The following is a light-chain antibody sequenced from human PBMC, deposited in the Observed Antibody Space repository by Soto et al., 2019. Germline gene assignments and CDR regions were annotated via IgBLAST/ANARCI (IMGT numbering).Light chain of an antibody. Sequence: QSALTQPASVSGSPGQSITISCNGTSSDVGRYNLVSWYQQHPGKAPKLMIYEADKRHSGVSNRFSGSKSGNTASLTISGLQAEDDADYYCCSYAGSIYVFGTGTKLTVL. CDR1: SSDVGRYNL. CDR3: CSYAGSIYV. J-gene: IGLJ1*01. CDR2: EAD. V-gene: IGLV2-23*01.